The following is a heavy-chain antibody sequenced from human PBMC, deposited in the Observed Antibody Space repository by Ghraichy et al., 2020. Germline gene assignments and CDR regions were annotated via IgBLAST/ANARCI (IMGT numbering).Heavy chain of an antibody. CDR1: GFSFSTYW. J-gene: IGHJ4*02. V-gene: IGHV3-7*03. CDR2: INPDGSEK. CDR3: ASRRGGY. Sequence: GESLNISCAAFGFSFSTYWMSWVRQAPGKGLEWVANINPDGSEKNYVDSVKGRFTISRDNTQKSVYLQMNSLRVEDAAVYYCASRRGGYWGQGTLVTVSS.